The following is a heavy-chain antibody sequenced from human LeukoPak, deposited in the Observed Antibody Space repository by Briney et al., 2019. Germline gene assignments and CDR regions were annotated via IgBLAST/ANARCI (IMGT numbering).Heavy chain of an antibody. J-gene: IGHJ6*03. D-gene: IGHD2-15*01. CDR2: IYSGGST. CDR1: GFTFSNAW. V-gene: IGHV3-53*01. CDR3: AQEVGVGHMDV. Sequence: GGSLRLSCAASGFTFSNAWMSWVRQAPGKGLEWVSVIYSGGSTYYADSVKGRFTISRDNSKNTLYLQMNSLRVEDTAVYYCAQEVGVGHMDVWGKGTTVTVSS.